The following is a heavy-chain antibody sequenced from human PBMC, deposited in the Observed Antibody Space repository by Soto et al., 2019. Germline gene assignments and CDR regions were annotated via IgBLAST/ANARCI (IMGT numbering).Heavy chain of an antibody. CDR2: IDPSDSYT. CDR1: GYSFTSYW. V-gene: IGHV5-10-1*01. Sequence: GESLKISCKGSGYSFTSYWINWVRQMPGKXLEWMGRIDPSDSYTNYSPSFQGHVTISADKSISTAYLQWSSLKASDTAMYYCARGKGATITYTSPYYYGMDVWGQGTTVTVSS. J-gene: IGHJ6*02. D-gene: IGHD5-12*01. CDR3: ARGKGATITYTSPYYYGMDV.